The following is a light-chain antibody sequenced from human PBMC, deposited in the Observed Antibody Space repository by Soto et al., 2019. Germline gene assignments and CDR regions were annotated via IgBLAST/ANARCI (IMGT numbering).Light chain of an antibody. CDR1: QGISSA. Sequence: AIQLTQSPSSLSAPVGDRVTITCRASQGISSALAWYQQKPGKAPKLLIYDASSLESGVPSRFSGSGSGTDFTLTISSLQPEDFATYYCQQFNNYPSITFGQGTRLEIK. V-gene: IGKV1D-13*01. CDR2: DAS. J-gene: IGKJ5*01. CDR3: QQFNNYPSIT.